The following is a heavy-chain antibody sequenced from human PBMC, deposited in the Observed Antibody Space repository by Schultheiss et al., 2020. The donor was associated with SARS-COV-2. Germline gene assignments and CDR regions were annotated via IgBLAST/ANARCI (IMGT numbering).Heavy chain of an antibody. CDR3: ARGAATLFDP. V-gene: IGHV4-38-2*01. J-gene: IGHJ5*02. Sequence: SETLSLTCAVSGYSISSGYYWSWIRQPPGKGLEWIGEINHGGSTNYNPSLKSRVTISVDTSKNQFSLKLSSVTAAETAVYYCARGAATLFDPWGQGTLVTVSS. CDR1: GYSISSGYY. D-gene: IGHD2-15*01. CDR2: INHGGST.